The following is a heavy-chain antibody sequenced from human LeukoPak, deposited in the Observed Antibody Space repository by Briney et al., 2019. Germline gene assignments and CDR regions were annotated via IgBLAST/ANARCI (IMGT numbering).Heavy chain of an antibody. V-gene: IGHV4-34*01. CDR3: ARDQAGGYDSSGYYY. CDR2: INHSGST. Sequence: SETLSLTCAVYGGSFSGYYWSWIRQPPGKGLEWIGEINHSGSTNYNPSLKSRVTISVDRSKNQFSLKLSSVTAADTAVYYCARDQAGGYDSSGYYYWGQGTLVTVSS. J-gene: IGHJ4*02. D-gene: IGHD3-22*01. CDR1: GGSFSGYY.